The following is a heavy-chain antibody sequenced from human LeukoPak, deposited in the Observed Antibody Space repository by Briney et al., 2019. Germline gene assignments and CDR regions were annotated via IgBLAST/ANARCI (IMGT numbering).Heavy chain of an antibody. D-gene: IGHD1-26*01. CDR3: TRGDSGSFYPITM. Sequence: SETLSLTCAVYGGSFSGYYWSWIRQPPGKGLEWIGEINHSGSTNYNPSLKSRVTISVDTSKNQFSLKLSSVTAADTAVYYCTRGDSGSFYPITMWGQGTMVTVSS. J-gene: IGHJ3*02. CDR2: INHSGST. V-gene: IGHV4-34*01. CDR1: GGSFSGYY.